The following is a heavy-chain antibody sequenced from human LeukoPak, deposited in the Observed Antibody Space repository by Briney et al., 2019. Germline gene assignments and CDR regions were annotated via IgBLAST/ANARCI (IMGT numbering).Heavy chain of an antibody. CDR3: ARSSGVVINYFDY. CDR2: IIPIFGTA. V-gene: IGHV1-69*13. J-gene: IGHJ4*02. D-gene: IGHD3-3*01. Sequence: ASVKVSCKASGYTFTSYGISWVRQAPGQGLEWMGGIIPIFGTANYAQKFQGRVTITADESTSTAYMELSSLRSEDTAVYYCARSSGVVINYFDYWGQGTLVTVSS. CDR1: GYTFTSYG.